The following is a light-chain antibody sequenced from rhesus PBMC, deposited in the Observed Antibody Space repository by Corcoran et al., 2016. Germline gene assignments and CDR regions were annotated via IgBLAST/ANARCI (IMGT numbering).Light chain of an antibody. V-gene: IGKV2-82*02. CDR3: MQTLRSPWT. CDR1: QSLVSSDGKTY. Sequence: DIVLTQTPRSLPVTLGEPASISCRSSQSLVSSDGKTYLSWYLQKPGQSPHVLTYLLSKRASGIPDKCRGKGSGTDFTLKISRVEAEDVGVYYCMQTLRSPWTFGQGAKVEIK. J-gene: IGKJ1*01. CDR2: LLS.